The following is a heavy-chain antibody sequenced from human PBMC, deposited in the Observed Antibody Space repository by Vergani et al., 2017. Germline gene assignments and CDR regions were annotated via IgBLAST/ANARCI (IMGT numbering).Heavy chain of an antibody. CDR1: GGTFSSYA. J-gene: IGHJ3*02. Sequence: QVQLVQSGAEVKKPGSSVKVSCKASGGTFSSYAISWVRQAPGQGLEWMGGIIPIFGTANYAQKFQGRVTITADESTSTAYMELSSLRSEDTAVYYCASAVYYYDSSGYWRSDAFDIWGQGTMVTVSS. CDR3: ASAVYYYDSSGYWRSDAFDI. CDR2: IIPIFGTA. V-gene: IGHV1-69*01. D-gene: IGHD3-22*01.